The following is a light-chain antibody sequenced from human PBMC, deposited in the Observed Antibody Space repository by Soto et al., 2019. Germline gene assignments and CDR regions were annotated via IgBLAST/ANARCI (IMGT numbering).Light chain of an antibody. CDR1: KGVRDE. V-gene: IGKV1-17*01. Sequence: DVQMTQSPPSLYASVGDRVTITCRASKGVRDELAWYQQKPGKAPKRLIYAASNLQTGVPSRFSGSGSGMEFTLTISSLQPEDFATYFCLQHNNYPLTFGGGTKLQI. CDR2: AAS. J-gene: IGKJ4*01. CDR3: LQHNNYPLT.